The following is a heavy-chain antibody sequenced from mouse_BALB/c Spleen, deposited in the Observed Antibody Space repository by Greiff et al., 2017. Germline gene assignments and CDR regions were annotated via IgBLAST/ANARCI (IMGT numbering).Heavy chain of an antibody. CDR2: IWTGGGT. V-gene: IGHV2-9-2*01. CDR1: GFSLTSYD. CDR3: VRGLGRDYAMDY. J-gene: IGHJ4*01. D-gene: IGHD4-1*01. Sequence: VMLVESGPGLVAPSQSLSITCTVSGFSLTSYDISWIRQPPGKGLEWLGVIWTGGGTNYNSAFMSRLSISKDNSKSQVFLKMNSLQTDDTAIYYCVRGLGRDYAMDYWGQGTSVTVSS.